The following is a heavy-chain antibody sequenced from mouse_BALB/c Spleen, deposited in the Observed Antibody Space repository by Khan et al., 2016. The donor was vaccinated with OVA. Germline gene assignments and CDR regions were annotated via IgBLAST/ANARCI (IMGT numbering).Heavy chain of an antibody. CDR3: AKGLWSYYFALDY. CDR1: GFSLTDYC. J-gene: IGHJ4*01. D-gene: IGHD1-1*02. V-gene: IGHV2-6-5*01. Sequence: QVQLKQSGPGLVAPSHSLSITCTVSGFSLTDYCVSWIRQPPGKGLEWMGVIWGGGSTYFNTALISRLSISKDNSKRQVLLKMNSLQTDDTAMYYCAKGLWSYYFALDYWGQGTSVTVSS. CDR2: IWGGGST.